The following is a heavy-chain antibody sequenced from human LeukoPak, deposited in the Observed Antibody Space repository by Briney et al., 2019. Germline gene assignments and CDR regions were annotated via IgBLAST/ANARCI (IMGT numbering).Heavy chain of an antibody. CDR1: GGSISSSSYY. Sequence: SETPSLTCTVSGGSISSSSYYWGWIRQPAGKGLEWIGRIYTSGSTNYNPSLKSRVTMSVDTSKNQFSLKLSSVTAADTAVYYCARGETEFDYWGQGTLVTVSS. J-gene: IGHJ4*02. CDR3: ARGETEFDY. CDR2: IYTSGST. V-gene: IGHV4-61*02.